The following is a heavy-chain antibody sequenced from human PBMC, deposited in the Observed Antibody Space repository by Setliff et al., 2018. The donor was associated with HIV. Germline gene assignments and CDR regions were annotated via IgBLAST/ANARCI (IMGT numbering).Heavy chain of an antibody. CDR3: ARGGYYTSGTWFDP. V-gene: IGHV1-2*02. J-gene: IGHJ5*02. Sequence: ASVKVSCKTAGYTFTAYFLQWVRQAPGQGLEWIGWISPNTGDTGIALKFQGRVTMTRDTSTSTTYLELDRLTYDDTAIYYCARGGYYTSGTWFDPWGQGTLVTISS. CDR1: GYTFTAYF. CDR2: ISPNTGDT. D-gene: IGHD3-10*01.